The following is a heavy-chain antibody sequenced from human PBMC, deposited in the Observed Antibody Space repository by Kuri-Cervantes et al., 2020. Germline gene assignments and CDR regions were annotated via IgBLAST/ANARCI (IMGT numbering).Heavy chain of an antibody. CDR3: AKDYGSGSYLSDY. V-gene: IGHV3-23*01. J-gene: IGHJ4*02. CDR2: SGSGGGT. CDR1: GFTFTNFA. Sequence: GGSLRLSCAASGFTFTNFAMTWVRQAPGKGLERVSTSGSGGGTSYADSVKGRFTISRDNSKNTLYLQMNSLRAEDTAVYYCAKDYGSGSYLSDYWGQGTLVTVSS. D-gene: IGHD3-10*01.